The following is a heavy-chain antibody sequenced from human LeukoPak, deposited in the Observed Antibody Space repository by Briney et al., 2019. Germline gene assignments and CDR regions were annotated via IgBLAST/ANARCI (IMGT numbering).Heavy chain of an antibody. D-gene: IGHD4-17*01. Sequence: GRSLRLSCAASGFTFDDYAMHWVRQAPGKGLEWVSGISWNSGSIGYADSVKGRFTISRDNAKNSLYLQMNSLRAEDTAVYYCAKVFSSATVNNWFDPWGQGTLVTVSS. CDR1: GFTFDDYA. J-gene: IGHJ5*02. V-gene: IGHV3-9*01. CDR3: AKVFSSATVNNWFDP. CDR2: ISWNSGSI.